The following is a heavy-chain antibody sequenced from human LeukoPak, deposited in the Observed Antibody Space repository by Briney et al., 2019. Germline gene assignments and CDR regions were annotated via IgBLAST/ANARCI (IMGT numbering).Heavy chain of an antibody. CDR3: ATDWNYATVDY. CDR2: IIPILGIA. Sequence: ASVKVSCKASGGTFSSYAISWVRQAPAQGLEWMGRIIPILGIANYAQKFQGRVTITADKSTSTAYMELSSLRSEDTAVYYCATDWNYATVDYWGQGTLVTVSS. D-gene: IGHD1-7*01. V-gene: IGHV1-69*04. J-gene: IGHJ4*02. CDR1: GGTFSSYA.